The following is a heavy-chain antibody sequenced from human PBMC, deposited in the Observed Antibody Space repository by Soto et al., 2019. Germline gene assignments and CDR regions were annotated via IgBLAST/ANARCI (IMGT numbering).Heavy chain of an antibody. J-gene: IGHJ1*01. D-gene: IGHD2-21*02. CDR3: ARDETYCGGDCYPFQH. CDR2: VTPIIGTS. V-gene: IGHV1-69*01. Sequence: QVQLVQSGAQVKKPGSSVRVSCRASGGTFSSNAISWVRQAPGQGLEWMGGVTPIIGTSNYADKFQGRLTIIADESTSIASMELTSLRSEDTAMYYCARDETYCGGDCYPFQHWGQGTLVTVSS. CDR1: GGTFSSNA.